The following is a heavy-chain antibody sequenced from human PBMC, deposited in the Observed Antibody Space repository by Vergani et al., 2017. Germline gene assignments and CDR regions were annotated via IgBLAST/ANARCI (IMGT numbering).Heavy chain of an antibody. J-gene: IGHJ6*02. CDR1: GGSFTSYH. V-gene: IGHV4-34*01. D-gene: IGHD4-11*01. Sequence: QVQLQQWGGGLLKPSETLSLTCVVNGGSFTSYHWTWIRQSPGEGLEWVGDIDHTGRPDSNPSLKSRLTMSVDKSRNQFSLTLNSVTATDTAIYFCARVNTETNGHLYYYYDMDVWGQGTAVTVS. CDR2: IDHTGRP. CDR3: ARVNTETNGHLYYYYDMDV.